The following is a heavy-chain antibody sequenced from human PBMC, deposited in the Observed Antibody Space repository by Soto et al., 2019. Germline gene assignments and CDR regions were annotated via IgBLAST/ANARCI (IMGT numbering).Heavy chain of an antibody. CDR2: IYHSGST. J-gene: IGHJ6*02. D-gene: IGHD3-3*01. CDR1: GYSISSGYY. Sequence: SETLSLTCTVSGYSISSGYYWGWIRQPPGKGLEWIGSIYHSGSTFYNPSLKSRVTISVDTSKNQFSLKLSSVTAADTAVYYCAREGDVWSGYYTRYYYYGMDVWGQGTTVTVSS. V-gene: IGHV4-38-2*02. CDR3: AREGDVWSGYYTRYYYYGMDV.